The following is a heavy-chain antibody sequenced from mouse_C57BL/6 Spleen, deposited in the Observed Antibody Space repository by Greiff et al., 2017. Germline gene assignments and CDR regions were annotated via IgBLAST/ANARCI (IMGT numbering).Heavy chain of an antibody. CDR1: GFTFSDYG. D-gene: IGHD2-5*01. J-gene: IGHJ1*03. CDR2: ISSGSSTI. V-gene: IGHV5-17*01. Sequence: DVKLVESGGGLVKPGGSLKLSCAASGFTFSDYGMHWVRQAPEKGLEWVAYISSGSSTIYYADTVKGRFTISRDNAKNTLFLQMTSLRSEDTAMYYCAKNSNPWYFDVWGTGTTVTVSS. CDR3: AKNSNPWYFDV.